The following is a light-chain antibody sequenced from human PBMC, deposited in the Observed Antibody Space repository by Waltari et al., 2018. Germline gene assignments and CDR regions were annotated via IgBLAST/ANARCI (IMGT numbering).Light chain of an antibody. Sequence: DVVMTQSPLSLPVTLGQPASISCRSSQSLVYSDGKNYLNWFQQRPGQSPRRLFYKVSDRDSGVPDRFSGSGSGTDFTLKISRVEAEDVGVYYCMQGTHWPYTFGQGTKLEIK. CDR3: MQGTHWPYT. CDR1: QSLVYSDGKNY. CDR2: KVS. V-gene: IGKV2-30*01. J-gene: IGKJ2*01.